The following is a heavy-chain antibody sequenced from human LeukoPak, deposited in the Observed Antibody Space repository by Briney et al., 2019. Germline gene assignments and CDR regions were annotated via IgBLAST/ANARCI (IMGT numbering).Heavy chain of an antibody. D-gene: IGHD3-16*02. Sequence: GGSLRLSCAASGFTVSSNYMSWVRQAPGKGLEWVSAISGSGGSTYYADSVKGRFTISRDNSKNTLYLQMNSLRAEDTAVYYCAKDRWLRLGELSYFDYWGQGTLVTVSS. CDR1: GFTVSSNY. CDR3: AKDRWLRLGELSYFDY. CDR2: ISGSGGST. V-gene: IGHV3-23*01. J-gene: IGHJ4*02.